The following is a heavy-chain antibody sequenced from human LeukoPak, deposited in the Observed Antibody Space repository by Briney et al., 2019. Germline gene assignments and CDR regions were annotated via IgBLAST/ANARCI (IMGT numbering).Heavy chain of an antibody. J-gene: IGHJ4*02. D-gene: IGHD3-3*01. CDR2: ISGSGGST. CDR3: AKFRYYDFWSGYHYFDY. Sequence: GGSLRLSCAASGFTFSSYAMSWVRQAPGKGLEWVSAISGSGGSTYYADSVKGRFTISRDNSKNTLYLQMSSLRAEDTAVYYCAKFRYYDFWSGYHYFDYWGQGTLVTVSS. V-gene: IGHV3-23*01. CDR1: GFTFSSYA.